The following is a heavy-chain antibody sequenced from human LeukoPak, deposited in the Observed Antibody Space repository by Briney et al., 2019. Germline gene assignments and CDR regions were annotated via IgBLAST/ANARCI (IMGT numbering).Heavy chain of an antibody. Sequence: AAVKVSCKASGYTFTGYYLHWARQTPGQRLEWMGWTNPNSGGTDYAQKFQGRVTTTRDTSISTVYMELSRLRSDDTAVYYCAREGYCTGGTCFDNWGQGTLGTVSS. V-gene: IGHV1-2*02. J-gene: IGHJ4*02. CDR1: GYTFTGYY. CDR3: AREGYCTGGTCFDN. CDR2: TNPNSGGT. D-gene: IGHD2-8*02.